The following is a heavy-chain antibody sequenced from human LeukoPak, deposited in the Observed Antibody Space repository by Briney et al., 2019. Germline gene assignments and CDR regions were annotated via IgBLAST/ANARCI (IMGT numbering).Heavy chain of an antibody. CDR3: AKRGVVIRVILVGFHKEAYYFDS. J-gene: IGHJ4*02. CDR1: GITLSNYG. V-gene: IGHV3-23*01. Sequence: GGSLRLSCAVPGITLSNYGMSWVRQAPGKGLEWVAGISDSGGRTNYADSVEGRFTISRDNPKNTLYLQMNSLRAEDTAVYFCAKRGVVIRVILVGFHKEAYYFDSWGQGALVTVSS. D-gene: IGHD3-22*01. CDR2: ISDSGGRT.